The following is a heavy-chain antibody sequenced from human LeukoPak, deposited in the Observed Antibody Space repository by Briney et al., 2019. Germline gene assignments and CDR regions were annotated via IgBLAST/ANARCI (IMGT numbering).Heavy chain of an antibody. V-gene: IGHV3-23*01. D-gene: IGHD6-19*01. Sequence: GWSLPLSCPACRLTLRRYAMSWLRQAPGKGLEGVSAISGSGCSKYYADSVKGRFTIPIDNAKTSLYVQMNSLRAEDTAVYYWARPTSSGWYPHWGQGTMVTVSS. CDR2: ISGSGCSK. J-gene: IGHJ4*01. CDR1: RLTLRRYA. CDR3: ARPTSSGWYPH.